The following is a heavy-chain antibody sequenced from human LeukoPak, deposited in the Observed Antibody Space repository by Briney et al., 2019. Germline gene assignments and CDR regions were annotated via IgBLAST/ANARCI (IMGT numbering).Heavy chain of an antibody. CDR2: INHSGST. Sequence: SETLSLTCTVSGGSVSSGSYYWSWIRQPPGKGLEWIGEINHSGSTNYNPSLKSRVTISVDTSKNQFSLKLSSVTAADTAVYYCARDRNGLGSYPADYWGQGTLVTVSS. D-gene: IGHD3-10*01. CDR1: GGSVSSGSYY. J-gene: IGHJ4*02. V-gene: IGHV4-39*07. CDR3: ARDRNGLGSYPADY.